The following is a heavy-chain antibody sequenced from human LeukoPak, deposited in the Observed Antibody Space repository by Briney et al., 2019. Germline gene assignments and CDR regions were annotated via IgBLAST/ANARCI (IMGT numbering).Heavy chain of an antibody. CDR3: ARASYYNFWSGPPDY. D-gene: IGHD3-3*01. V-gene: IGHV4-4*09. J-gene: IGHJ4*02. Sequence: SETLSLTCTVSGGSISSYYWSWIRQPPGKGLEWIGRIYTSGSTNYNPSLKSRVTISVDTSKNQFSLKLSSVTVADTAVYYCARASYYNFWSGPPDYWGQGTLVTVSS. CDR2: IYTSGST. CDR1: GGSISSYY.